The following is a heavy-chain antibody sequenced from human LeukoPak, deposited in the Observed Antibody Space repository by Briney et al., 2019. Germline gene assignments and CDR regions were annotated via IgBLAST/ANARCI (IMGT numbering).Heavy chain of an antibody. CDR2: INPSSGGT. J-gene: IGHJ4*02. V-gene: IGHV1-2*02. CDR1: GYTFTGYY. Sequence: ASVKVSCKASGYTFTGYYMHWVRQAPGQGLEWMGWINPSSGGTNYAQKFQGRVTMTRDTSISTAYMELSRLRSDDTAVYYCAREAVAEAYFDYWGQGTLVTVSS. CDR3: AREAVAEAYFDY. D-gene: IGHD6-19*01.